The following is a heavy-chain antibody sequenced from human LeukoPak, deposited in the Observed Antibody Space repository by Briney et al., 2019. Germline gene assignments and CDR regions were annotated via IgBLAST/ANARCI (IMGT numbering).Heavy chain of an antibody. V-gene: IGHV3-30-3*01. Sequence: PGGSLRLSCAASGFTFSSYAMSWVRQAPGKGLEWVALVSYDGGSKYYADSVKGRITISRDNSKNTLHLLMNSLRTEDTAVYYCARVKGGIATAGNYFDYWGQGTLVTVSS. CDR1: GFTFSSYA. CDR3: ARVKGGIATAGNYFDY. CDR2: VSYDGGSK. D-gene: IGHD6-13*01. J-gene: IGHJ4*02.